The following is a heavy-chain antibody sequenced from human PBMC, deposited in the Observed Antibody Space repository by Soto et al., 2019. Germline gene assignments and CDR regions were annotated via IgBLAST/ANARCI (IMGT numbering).Heavy chain of an antibody. D-gene: IGHD3-22*01. CDR2: IKSKTDGGTT. CDR3: TTGLPYYYDSSGYYYYFDY. V-gene: IGHV3-15*07. Sequence: WVGRIKSKTDGGTTDYAAPVKGRFTISRDDSKNTLYLQMNSLKTEDTAVYYCTTGLPYYYDSSGYYYYFDYWGQGTLVTVSS. J-gene: IGHJ4*02.